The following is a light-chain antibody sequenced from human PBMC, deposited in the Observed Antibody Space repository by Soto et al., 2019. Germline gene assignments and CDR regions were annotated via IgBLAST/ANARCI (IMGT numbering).Light chain of an antibody. Sequence: EIVLTQSPGTLSLSPGERATLSCRASQSINSSYLAWYQQKPGQAPRLLIHGASSRATGIPDRFSGAGSGTDFTPPISRLEREEFAVYYCQQYGSSPLYTFGQGTKPELK. J-gene: IGKJ2*01. CDR2: GAS. CDR1: QSINSSY. V-gene: IGKV3-20*01. CDR3: QQYGSSPLYT.